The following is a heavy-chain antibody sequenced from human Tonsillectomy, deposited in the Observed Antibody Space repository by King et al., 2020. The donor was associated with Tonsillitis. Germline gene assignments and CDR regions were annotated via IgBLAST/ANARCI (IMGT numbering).Heavy chain of an antibody. J-gene: IGHJ4*02. CDR2: IYPGDSDT. Sequence: QLVQSGAEVKKPGESLKISCKGSGYSFTSYWIGWVRQMPGKGLEWMGIIYPGDSDTRYSPSFQGQVTISADKSISTAYLQWSSLKASDTAMYYCARCRRYYYDSSGYSLDDYWGQGTLVTVSS. V-gene: IGHV5-51*01. D-gene: IGHD3-22*01. CDR3: ARCRRYYYDSSGYSLDDY. CDR1: GYSFTSYW.